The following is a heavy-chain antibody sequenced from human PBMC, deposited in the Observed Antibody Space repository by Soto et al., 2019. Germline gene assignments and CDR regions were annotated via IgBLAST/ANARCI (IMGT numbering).Heavy chain of an antibody. J-gene: IGHJ6*02. CDR2: IYPGDSDT. V-gene: IGHV5-51*01. D-gene: IGHD5-12*01. CDR3: ARLGQYSGYDKYYYYYYGMDV. CDR1: GYSFTSYW. Sequence: CKGSGYSFTSYWIGWVRQMPGKGLEWMGIIYPGDSDTRYSPSFQGQVTISADKSISTAYLQWSSLKASDTAMYYCARLGQYSGYDKYYYYYYGMDVWGQGTTVTVSS.